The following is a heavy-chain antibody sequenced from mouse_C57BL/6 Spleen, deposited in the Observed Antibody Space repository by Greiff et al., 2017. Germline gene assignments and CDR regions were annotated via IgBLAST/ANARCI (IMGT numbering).Heavy chain of an antibody. D-gene: IGHD2-4*01. Sequence: EVQLQQSGPELVKPGASVKIPCKASGYTFTDYNMDWVKQSPGKSLEWIGDINPNNGGTIYNQKFKGKATLTVDKSSSTAYMELRSLTSEDTAVYYCARGGYDYDKGPWFAYWGQGTLVTVSA. J-gene: IGHJ3*01. CDR2: INPNNGGT. V-gene: IGHV1-18*01. CDR3: ARGGYDYDKGPWFAY. CDR1: GYTFTDYN.